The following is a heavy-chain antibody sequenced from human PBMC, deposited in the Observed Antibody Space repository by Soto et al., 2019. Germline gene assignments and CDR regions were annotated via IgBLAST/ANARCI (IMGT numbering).Heavy chain of an antibody. CDR1: GASISSDDYY. J-gene: IGHJ6*02. CDR3: AREVNNYYGMDV. Sequence: QVQLQESGPGLVKPSQTLSLTCSISGASISSDDYYWSWFRQPPGKGLEWIGYISYSGSTYYNPSLKSRITISVDTSKTQFSLILSSVTAADTAVFYCAREVNNYYGMDVWGQGTTVTDSS. V-gene: IGHV4-30-4*01. CDR2: ISYSGST.